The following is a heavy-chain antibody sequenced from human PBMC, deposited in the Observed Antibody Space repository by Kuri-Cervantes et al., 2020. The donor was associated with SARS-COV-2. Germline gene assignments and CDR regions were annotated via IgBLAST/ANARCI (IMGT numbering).Heavy chain of an antibody. CDR3: ARDMQILTGHYYLNFDY. J-gene: IGHJ4*02. CDR2: IWYDGSNK. V-gene: IGHV3-33*01. D-gene: IGHD3-9*01. CDR1: GFTFSSYG. Sequence: GESLKISCAASGFTFSSYGMHWVRQAPGKGLEWVAVIWYDGSNKYYADSVKGRFTISRDNSKNTLYLQMNSLRAEDTAVYYCARDMQILTGHYYLNFDYWGQGTLVTVSS.